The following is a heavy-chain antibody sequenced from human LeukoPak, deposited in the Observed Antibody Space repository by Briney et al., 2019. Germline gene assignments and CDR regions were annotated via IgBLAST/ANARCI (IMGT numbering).Heavy chain of an antibody. J-gene: IGHJ4*02. V-gene: IGHV4-59*01. D-gene: IGHD1-26*01. CDR1: GGSISSYY. CDR2: IYYSGST. CDR3: AARIVEATGGGGSLDY. Sequence: SETLSLTCTVSGGSISSYYWSWIRQPPGKGLEWIGYIYYSGSTNYNPSLKSRVTISVDTSKNQFSLKLSSVTAADTAVYYCAARIVEATGGGGSLDYWGQGTLVTVSS.